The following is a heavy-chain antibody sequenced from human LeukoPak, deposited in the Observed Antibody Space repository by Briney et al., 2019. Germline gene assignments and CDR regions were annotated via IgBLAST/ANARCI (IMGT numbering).Heavy chain of an antibody. Sequence: GGSLRLSCVASGFPFSSYWMTWVRQAPGKGLEWVANIKQDGSEKYYVDSVKGRFTISRDNAKNSLYLQMNSLRAEDTAVYYCARRGSYGSYYFDYWGQGTLVTVSS. CDR1: GFPFSSYW. D-gene: IGHD1-26*01. V-gene: IGHV3-7*01. CDR2: IKQDGSEK. CDR3: ARRGSYGSYYFDY. J-gene: IGHJ4*02.